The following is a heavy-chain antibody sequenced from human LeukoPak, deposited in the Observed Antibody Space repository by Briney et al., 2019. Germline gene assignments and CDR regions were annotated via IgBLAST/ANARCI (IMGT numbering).Heavy chain of an antibody. J-gene: IGHJ3*02. V-gene: IGHV5-51*01. Sequence: GESLKISCKGSGYSFTSYWIGWVRQMPGKGLEWMGIIYPGDSDTRYSPSFQGQVTISARKSISTAYLQWSSLKASKTAMYYCARLIVGALNAFDIWGQGTMVTVSS. CDR1: GYSFTSYW. D-gene: IGHD1-26*01. CDR2: IYPGDSDT. CDR3: ARLIVGALNAFDI.